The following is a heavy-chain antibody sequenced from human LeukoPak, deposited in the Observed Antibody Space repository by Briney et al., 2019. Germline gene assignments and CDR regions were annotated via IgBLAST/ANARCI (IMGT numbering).Heavy chain of an antibody. D-gene: IGHD6-19*01. J-gene: IGHJ4*02. CDR3: ARGIAVAGTGYFDC. CDR1: GGTFSSYA. Sequence: ASVKVSCKASGGTFSSYAISWVRQAPGQGLEWMGGIIPIFGTANYAQKFQGRVTITADESTSTAYMELSSLRSEDTAVYYCARGIAVAGTGYFDCWGQGTLVTVSS. V-gene: IGHV1-69*13. CDR2: IIPIFGTA.